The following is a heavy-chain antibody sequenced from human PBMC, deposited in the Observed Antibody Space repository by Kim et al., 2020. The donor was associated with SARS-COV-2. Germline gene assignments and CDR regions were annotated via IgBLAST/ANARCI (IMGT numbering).Heavy chain of an antibody. CDR3: ARRDGSGLSS. CDR2: DT. J-gene: IGHJ4*02. V-gene: IGHV5-51*01. Sequence: DTRYSPSFQGQVTISTDKSISTAYLQWSSLKASDTAMYYCARRDGSGLSSWGQGTLVTVSS. D-gene: IGHD3-22*01.